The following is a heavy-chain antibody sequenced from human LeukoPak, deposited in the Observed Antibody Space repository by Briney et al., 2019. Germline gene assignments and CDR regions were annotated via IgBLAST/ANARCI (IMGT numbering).Heavy chain of an antibody. V-gene: IGHV3-30*04. Sequence: GGSLRLSCAASGFTFSSYAMHWVRQAPGKGLEWVAVISYDGSNKYYADSVKGRFTISRDNSKNTLYLQMNSLRAEDTAVYYCARSPIYDILTLDYWGQGTLVTVSP. CDR1: GFTFSSYA. J-gene: IGHJ4*02. CDR3: ARSPIYDILTLDY. CDR2: ISYDGSNK. D-gene: IGHD3-9*01.